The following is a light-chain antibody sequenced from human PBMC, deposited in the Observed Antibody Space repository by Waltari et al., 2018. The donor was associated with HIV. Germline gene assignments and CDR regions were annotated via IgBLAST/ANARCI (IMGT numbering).Light chain of an antibody. CDR2: GAS. J-gene: IGKJ1*01. CDR3: LQDYNYPWT. V-gene: IGKV1-6*01. CDR1: QAIGND. Sequence: AIQMTQSPPSLSASVGDRVTITCRASQAIGNDLDWYQQKPGKAPKLLIYGASTLQSGVPSRFSGSGSGTDFTLTISRLQPEDFATYFCLQDYNYPWTFGQGPRWKSN.